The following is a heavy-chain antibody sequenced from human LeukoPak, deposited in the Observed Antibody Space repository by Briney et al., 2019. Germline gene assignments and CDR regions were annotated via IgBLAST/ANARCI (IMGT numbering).Heavy chain of an antibody. V-gene: IGHV3-23*01. CDR1: GFTFSSYA. J-gene: IGHJ4*02. CDR3: ASGYSSSWSGEYYFDY. CDR2: ISGSGGST. Sequence: GGSLRLSCAASGFTFSSYAMIWVRQAPGKGLEWVSAISGSGGSTYYADSVKGRFTISRDNSKNTLYLQMNSLRAEDTAVYYCASGYSSSWSGEYYFDYWGQGTLVTVSS. D-gene: IGHD6-13*01.